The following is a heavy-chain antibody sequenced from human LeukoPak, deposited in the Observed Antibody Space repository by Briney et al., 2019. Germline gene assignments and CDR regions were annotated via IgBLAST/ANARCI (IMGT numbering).Heavy chain of an antibody. CDR2: IYTSGST. V-gene: IGHV4-4*07. CDR1: GGSISSYY. Sequence: PSETLSLTCTVSGGSISSYYWSWIRQPAGKGLEWIGRIYTSGSTNYNPSLKSRVTISVDKSKNQFSLKLSSATAADTAVYYCARGPYCSGGSCYGYNWFDPWGQGTLVTVSS. D-gene: IGHD2-15*01. J-gene: IGHJ5*02. CDR3: ARGPYCSGGSCYGYNWFDP.